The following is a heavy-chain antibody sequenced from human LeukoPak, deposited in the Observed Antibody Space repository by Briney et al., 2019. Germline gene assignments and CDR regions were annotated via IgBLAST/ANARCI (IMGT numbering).Heavy chain of an antibody. CDR1: GYTFTRYN. J-gene: IGHJ5*02. CDR2: MNPNSGNT. CDR3: ARTKVAYQLLSSNWFDP. Sequence: ASVIVSCTPSGYTFTRYNMNWVGEAAAQRHEWMGWMNPNSGNTGYAQKFQGRVTMARNTSISTAYMELSSLRSEDTAVYYCARTKVAYQLLSSNWFDPWGQGTLVTVSS. D-gene: IGHD2-2*01. V-gene: IGHV1-8*01.